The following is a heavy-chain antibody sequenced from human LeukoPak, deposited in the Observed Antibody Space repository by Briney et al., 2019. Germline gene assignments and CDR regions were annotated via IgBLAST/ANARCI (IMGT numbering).Heavy chain of an antibody. CDR3: AKRLRVGADFDY. V-gene: IGHV3-21*04. CDR1: GFTFSSYS. CDR2: ISSSSSYI. D-gene: IGHD1-26*01. Sequence: GGSLRLSCAASGFTFSSYSMNWVRQAPGKGLEWVSSISSSSSYIYYADSVKGRFTISRDNAKNSLYLQMNSLRAEDTAVYYCAKRLRVGADFDYWGQGTLVTVSS. J-gene: IGHJ4*02.